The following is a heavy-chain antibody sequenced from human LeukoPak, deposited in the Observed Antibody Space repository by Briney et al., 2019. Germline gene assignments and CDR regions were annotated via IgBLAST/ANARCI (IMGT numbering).Heavy chain of an antibody. CDR1: GGSINNYY. V-gene: IGHV4-59*01. CDR3: ARHRGSGYPYFDY. J-gene: IGHJ4*02. D-gene: IGHD3-22*01. CDR2: IYYSGST. Sequence: SETLSLTCTVSGGSINNYYWSWIRQPPGKGLEWVGYIYYSGSTNYNPSLESRVTISVDTSKTQFSLKMSSLTAADTAVYYCARHRGSGYPYFDYWGQGTLVTVSS.